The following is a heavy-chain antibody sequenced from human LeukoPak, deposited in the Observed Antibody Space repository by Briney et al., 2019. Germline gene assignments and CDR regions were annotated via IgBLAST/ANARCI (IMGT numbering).Heavy chain of an antibody. D-gene: IGHD2-15*01. J-gene: IGHJ5*02. CDR2: IDPNSGGT. CDR1: GYTFTGYY. Sequence: VASVKVSCKASGYTFTGYYMHWVRQAPGQGLEWMGWIDPNSGGTKYAQKFQGRVTMTRDTSISTAYMELSRLRSDDTAVYYCARNLAYCSGDSCYYIDPWGQGTLVTVSS. CDR3: ARNLAYCSGDSCYYIDP. V-gene: IGHV1-2*02.